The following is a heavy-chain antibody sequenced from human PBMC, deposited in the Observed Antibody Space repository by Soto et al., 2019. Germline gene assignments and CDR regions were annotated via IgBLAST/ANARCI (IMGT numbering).Heavy chain of an antibody. D-gene: IGHD6-13*01. CDR2: IYHSGST. CDR1: GGSISSSSYY. CDR3: ARSKPQRRLSSWYRGYFDY. Sequence: PSETLSLTCTVSGGSISSSSYYWGWIRQPPGKGLEWIGSIYHSGSTNYNPSLKSRVTISVDKSKNQFSLKLSSVTAADTAVYYCARSKPQRRLSSWYRGYFDYWGQGTLVTVSS. J-gene: IGHJ4*02. V-gene: IGHV4-39*07.